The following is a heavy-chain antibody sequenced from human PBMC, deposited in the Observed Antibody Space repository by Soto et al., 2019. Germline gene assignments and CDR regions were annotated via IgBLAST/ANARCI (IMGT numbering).Heavy chain of an antibody. CDR2: INPNSGGT. CDR1: GYTFTGYY. D-gene: IGHD2-2*01. Sequence: WASVKVSCKASGYTFTGYYMHWVRQAPGQGLEWMGWINPNSGGTNYAQKFQGRVTMTRDTSISTAYMELSRLRSDDTAVYYCARDLAYCSSTSCYGPDAHYYGMDVWGQGTTVTVSS. V-gene: IGHV1-2*02. J-gene: IGHJ6*02. CDR3: ARDLAYCSSTSCYGPDAHYYGMDV.